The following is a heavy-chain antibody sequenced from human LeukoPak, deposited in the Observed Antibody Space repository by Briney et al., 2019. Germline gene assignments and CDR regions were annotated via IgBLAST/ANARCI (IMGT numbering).Heavy chain of an antibody. V-gene: IGHV3-7*01. Sequence: GGSLRLSCAASGFTFSSYWMHWVRQAPGKGLEWVANIKQDGSEKYYVDSVKGRFTISRDNAKNSLYLQMNSLRAEDTAVYYCARDIVVVVAATPFDYWGQGTLVTVS. CDR2: IKQDGSEK. CDR3: ARDIVVVVAATPFDY. J-gene: IGHJ4*02. CDR1: GFTFSSYW. D-gene: IGHD2-15*01.